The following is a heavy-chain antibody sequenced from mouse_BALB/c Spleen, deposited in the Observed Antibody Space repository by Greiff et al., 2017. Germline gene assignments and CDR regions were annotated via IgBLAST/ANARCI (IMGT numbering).Heavy chain of an antibody. CDR1: GFNIKDYY. V-gene: IGHV14-1*02. J-gene: IGHJ3*01. Sequence: EVKLQQSGAELVRPGALVRLSCKASGFNIKDYYMHWVKQRPEQGLEWIGWIDPENGNTIYDPKFQGKASITADTSSNTAYLQLSSLTSEDTAVYYCARSTARAWFAYWGQGTLVTVSA. CDR2: IDPENGNT. CDR3: ARSTARAWFAY. D-gene: IGHD1-2*01.